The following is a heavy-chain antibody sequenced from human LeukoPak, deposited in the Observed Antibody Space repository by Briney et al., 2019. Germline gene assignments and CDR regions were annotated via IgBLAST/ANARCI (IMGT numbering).Heavy chain of an antibody. CDR1: GFTSDDYA. CDR2: ISWNSGSI. Sequence: GRSLRLSCAASGFTSDDYAMHWVRQAPGKGLEWVSGISWNSGSIGYADSVKGRFTISRDNAKNSLYLQMNSLRAEDMALYYCAKGGFLEWLSLDYWGQGTLVTVSS. D-gene: IGHD3-3*01. J-gene: IGHJ4*02. CDR3: AKGGFLEWLSLDY. V-gene: IGHV3-9*02.